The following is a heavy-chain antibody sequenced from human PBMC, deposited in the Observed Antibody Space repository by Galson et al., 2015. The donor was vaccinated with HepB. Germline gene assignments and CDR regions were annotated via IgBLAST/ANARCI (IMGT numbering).Heavy chain of an antibody. V-gene: IGHV4-38-2*01. J-gene: IGHJ2*01. CDR3: ARRSGSDWYFDL. CDR2: IYHSGST. Sequence: LSLTCAVSGYSISSGYYWGWIRQPPGKGLEWIGSIYHSGSTYYNPSLKSRVTISVDTSKNQFSLKLSSVTAADTAVYYCARRSGSDWYFDLWGRGTLVTVSS. CDR1: GYSISSGYY. D-gene: IGHD1-26*01.